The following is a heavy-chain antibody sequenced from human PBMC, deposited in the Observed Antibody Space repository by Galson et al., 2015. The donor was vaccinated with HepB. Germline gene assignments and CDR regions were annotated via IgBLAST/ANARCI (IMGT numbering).Heavy chain of an antibody. CDR3: VEGAVAVAGTLFDY. Sequence: SLRLSCAASGFIFSDFAMHWVRQAPGKGLQYVSGISSNGGSTYYADSVKGRFTISRDNSKNTLYLLMSSLRVDDTAVYYCVEGAVAVAGTLFDYWGQGTLVTVSS. CDR2: ISSNGGST. J-gene: IGHJ4*02. CDR1: GFIFSDFA. D-gene: IGHD6-19*01. V-gene: IGHV3-64D*06.